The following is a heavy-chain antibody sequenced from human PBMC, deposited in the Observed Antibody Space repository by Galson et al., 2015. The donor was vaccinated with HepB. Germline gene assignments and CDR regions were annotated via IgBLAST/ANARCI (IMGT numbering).Heavy chain of an antibody. V-gene: IGHV1-2*02. J-gene: IGHJ4*02. CDR1: GYTFTGYY. CDR2: INPNSGGT. D-gene: IGHD6-13*01. CDR3: ARHVGQQRTFDY. Sequence: SVKVSCKASGYTFTGYYMHWVRQAPGQGLEWMGWINPNSGGTNYAQKFQGRVTMTRDTSISTAYMELSRLRSDDTAMYYCARHVGQQRTFDYWGQGTLVTVSS.